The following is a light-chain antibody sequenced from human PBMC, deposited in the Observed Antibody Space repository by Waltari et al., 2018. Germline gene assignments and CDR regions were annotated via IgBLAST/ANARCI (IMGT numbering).Light chain of an antibody. CDR3: QQYYSSPAT. V-gene: IGKV1-8*01. J-gene: IGKJ1*01. Sequence: AIRITQSPSSLHASPGDRVPITCRAIQSISSYLAWYQQKPGKAPKVLIYAASTLQSGVPSRFSGSGSGTDFTLTISCLQSEDFAIYYCQQYYSSPATFGQGTKVEIK. CDR1: QSISSY. CDR2: AAS.